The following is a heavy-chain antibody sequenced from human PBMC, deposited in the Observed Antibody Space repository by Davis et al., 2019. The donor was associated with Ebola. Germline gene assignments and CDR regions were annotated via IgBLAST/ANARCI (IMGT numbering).Heavy chain of an antibody. D-gene: IGHD2-15*01. J-gene: IGHJ1*01. CDR2: INPNSGGT. V-gene: IGHV1-2*02. CDR1: GYTFTGYY. Sequence: ASVKVSCKASGYTFTGYYMHWVRQAPGQGLEWMGWINPNSGGTNYAQKFQGRVTMTRDTSISTAYMELSRLRSDDTAVYYCARDRGGYCSGGSCYPPFWYFQHWGQGTLVTVSS. CDR3: ARDRGGYCSGGSCYPPFWYFQH.